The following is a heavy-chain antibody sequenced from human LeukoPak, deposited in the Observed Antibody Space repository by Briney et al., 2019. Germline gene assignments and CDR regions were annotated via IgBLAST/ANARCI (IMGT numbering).Heavy chain of an antibody. Sequence: PGGSLRLSCAASGFTYSSYAMSWVRQAPGKGLEWVAFIRYDGSNKYYADSVKGRFTISRDNSKNTLYLQMTSLRADDTALYYCAKDTVKVTTIRRVPHYMDVWGKGTTVTISS. J-gene: IGHJ6*03. V-gene: IGHV3-30*02. D-gene: IGHD5-12*01. CDR1: GFTYSSYA. CDR3: AKDTVKVTTIRRVPHYMDV. CDR2: IRYDGSNK.